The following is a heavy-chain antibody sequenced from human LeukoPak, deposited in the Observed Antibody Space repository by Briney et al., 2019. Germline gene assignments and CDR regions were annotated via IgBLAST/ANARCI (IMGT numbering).Heavy chain of an antibody. D-gene: IGHD1-26*01. V-gene: IGHV1-8*01. Sequence: ASVKVSCKASGYTFTSYDINWVRQATGQGLEWMGWMNPNSGNTGYAQKFQGRVTMTMNTSISTDYMELSSLRSEDTAVYYCARGRGVKWELRGGFDYWGQGTLVTVSS. J-gene: IGHJ4*02. CDR3: ARGRGVKWELRGGFDY. CDR2: MNPNSGNT. CDR1: GYTFTSYD.